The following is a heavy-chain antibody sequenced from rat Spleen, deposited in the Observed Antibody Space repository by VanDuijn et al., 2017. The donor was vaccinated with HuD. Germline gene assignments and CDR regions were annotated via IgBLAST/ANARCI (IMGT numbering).Heavy chain of an antibody. Sequence: EVQLVESGGGLVQPGRSLKLSCAASGFTFSDYNMAWVRQSTKKGLEWVATIIYDGTRTFYRDSVKGRFTVSRDNAKNTLYLQMDSLRSEDTATYYCATGPRILRLDWFAYWGQGTLVTVSS. D-gene: IGHD1-6*01. CDR1: GFTFSDYN. CDR3: ATGPRILRLDWFAY. CDR2: IIYDGTRT. J-gene: IGHJ3*01. V-gene: IGHV5S10*01.